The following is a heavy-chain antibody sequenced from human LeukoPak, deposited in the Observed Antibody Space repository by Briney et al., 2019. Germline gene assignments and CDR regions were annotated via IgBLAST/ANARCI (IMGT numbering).Heavy chain of an antibody. Sequence: GGALRLSCAASRFTVSSNYMGWVRQAPGKGLEWVSVLYSDGTTYYPDSVKGRFTISRDNSQNTLYLQLDSLRAEDTAVYYCARLYDRSAYGAFDIWGQGTMVTVSS. CDR3: ARLYDRSAYGAFDI. J-gene: IGHJ3*02. D-gene: IGHD3-22*01. V-gene: IGHV3-66*02. CDR2: LYSDGTT. CDR1: RFTVSSNY.